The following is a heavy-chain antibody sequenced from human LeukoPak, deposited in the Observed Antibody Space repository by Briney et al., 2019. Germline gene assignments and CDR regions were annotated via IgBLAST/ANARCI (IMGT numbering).Heavy chain of an antibody. J-gene: IGHJ4*02. CDR3: AKDADTSYGDYVH. Sequence: PGGSLRLSCAASGFTFSSYWMSWVRQAPGKGLEWVANIKQDGSEKYYVDSVKGRFTISRDNAKNSLYLQMNSLRAEDTALYYCAKDADTSYGDYVHWGQGTLVTVSS. CDR1: GFTFSSYW. D-gene: IGHD4-17*01. CDR2: IKQDGSEK. V-gene: IGHV3-7*03.